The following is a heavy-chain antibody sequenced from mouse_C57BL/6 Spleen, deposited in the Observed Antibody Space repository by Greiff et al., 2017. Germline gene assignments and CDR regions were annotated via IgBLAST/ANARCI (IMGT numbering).Heavy chain of an antibody. Sequence: QVQLQQPGAELVKPGASVKLSCKASGYTFTSYWMQWVKQRPGQGLEWIGEIDPSDSYTNYNQKFKGKATLTVDTSSSTAYMQLSSLTSEDSAVYYCARGSNDAFDYWGQGTTLTVSS. V-gene: IGHV1-50*01. CDR2: IDPSDSYT. J-gene: IGHJ2*01. CDR3: ARGSNDAFDY. D-gene: IGHD2-12*01. CDR1: GYTFTSYW.